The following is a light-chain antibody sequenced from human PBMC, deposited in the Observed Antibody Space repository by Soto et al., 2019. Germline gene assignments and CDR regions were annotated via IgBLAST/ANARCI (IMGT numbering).Light chain of an antibody. V-gene: IGKV3-11*01. Sequence: ENGLSHSLATVSLSTGERAPLSCSASQSVSSYLAWYQQKPGQAPRLLLYDASNRATGIPARFSGSGSGTDFTLTISSLEPEDFAVYYCQQRSNWPPITFGQGTRLEIK. CDR2: DAS. CDR3: QQRSNWPPIT. J-gene: IGKJ5*01. CDR1: QSVSSY.